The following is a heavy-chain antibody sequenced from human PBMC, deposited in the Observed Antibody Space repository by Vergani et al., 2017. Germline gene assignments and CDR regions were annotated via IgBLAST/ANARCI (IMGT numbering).Heavy chain of an antibody. Sequence: QVQLQESGPGLVKPSQTLSLTCTVSGGSISSGDYYWSWIRQPPGKGLEWIGRIYTSGSTNYNPSLKSRVTMSVDTSKNQFSLKLSSVTAADTAVYYCARGRIAAPRVYYYMDVWGKGP. J-gene: IGHJ6*03. CDR2: IYTSGST. CDR1: GGSISSGDYY. D-gene: IGHD6-6*01. V-gene: IGHV4-61*02. CDR3: ARGRIAAPRVYYYMDV.